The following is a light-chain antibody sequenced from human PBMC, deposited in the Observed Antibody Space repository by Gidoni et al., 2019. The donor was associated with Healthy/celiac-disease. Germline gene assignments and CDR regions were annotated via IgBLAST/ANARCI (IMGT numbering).Light chain of an antibody. Sequence: DIVMTQSPLSLPVTPGEPASISCRSSQSLLHSNGYNYLDWYLQKPGQSPQLLIYLGSNRASGVPGRFSGSGSGTDFTLKISRVEAEDVGVYYCMQALQTPWTFGQGTKVEIK. J-gene: IGKJ1*01. CDR1: QSLLHSNGYNY. CDR2: LGS. CDR3: MQALQTPWT. V-gene: IGKV2-28*01.